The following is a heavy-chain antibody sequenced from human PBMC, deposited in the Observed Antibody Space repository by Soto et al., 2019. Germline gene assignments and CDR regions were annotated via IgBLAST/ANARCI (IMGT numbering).Heavy chain of an antibody. J-gene: IGHJ4*02. Sequence: GGSLRLSCTTSGFTFGDYAMAWFRQAPGKGLEWVTFIRSKAFGGTTEYAASVRGRFTISREDSKSVAYLHMNSLKTEDTALYYCTRYQAAAADYWGQGTLVTVSS. CDR3: TRYQAAAADY. CDR1: GFTFGDYA. CDR2: IRSKAFGGTT. V-gene: IGHV3-49*03. D-gene: IGHD6-13*01.